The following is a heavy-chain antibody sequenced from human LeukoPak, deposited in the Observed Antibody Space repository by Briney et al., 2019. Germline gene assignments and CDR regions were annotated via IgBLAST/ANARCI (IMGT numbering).Heavy chain of an antibody. Sequence: GGSLRLSCAASGFTFSTYGMHWVRQAPGKGREWAAVIRYDGNNEYYADSVKGRFTISRDNSKNTLYLQMNSLRGEDTAVYYCARSGTAGAFDYRGQGTLVTVSS. CDR1: GFTFSTYG. V-gene: IGHV3-33*01. J-gene: IGHJ4*02. D-gene: IGHD6-13*01. CDR3: ARSGTAGAFDY. CDR2: IRYDGNNE.